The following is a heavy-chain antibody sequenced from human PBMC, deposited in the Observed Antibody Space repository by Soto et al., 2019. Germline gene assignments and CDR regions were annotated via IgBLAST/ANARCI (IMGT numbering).Heavy chain of an antibody. CDR1: GYSFTSND. CDR2: MNPNSDNT. CDR3: ARDRVSGYIVNEPLGGLVY. D-gene: IGHD5-12*01. J-gene: IGHJ4*02. V-gene: IGHV1-8*01. Sequence: ASVKVSCKASGYSFTSNDINWVRQATGQGLEWMGWMNPNSDNTGYAQKFQGRLTMTRSTSTNTAYMELNSLTSEDTAVYFCARDRVSGYIVNEPLGGLVYWGQGTPVTVSS.